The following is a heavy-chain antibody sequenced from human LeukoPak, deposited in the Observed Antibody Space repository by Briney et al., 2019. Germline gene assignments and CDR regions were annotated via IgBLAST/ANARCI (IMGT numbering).Heavy chain of an antibody. CDR2: ISGSGGSI. V-gene: IGHV3-23*01. J-gene: IGHJ3*02. Sequence: PGGSLRLSCAASGFTFSSYAMSWVLQAPGKGLEWVSVISGSGGSIYYADSVKGRFTISRDNSKNTLRLQMNSLRAEDTAVYYCAKCLYYDSSGYYPYDAFDIWGQGTMVTVSS. D-gene: IGHD3-22*01. CDR1: GFTFSSYA. CDR3: AKCLYYDSSGYYPYDAFDI.